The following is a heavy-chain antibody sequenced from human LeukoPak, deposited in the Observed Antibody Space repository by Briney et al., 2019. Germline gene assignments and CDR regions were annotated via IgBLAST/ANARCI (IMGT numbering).Heavy chain of an antibody. V-gene: IGHV3-11*06. CDR1: GFTFSDYY. CDR2: ISSSSTYT. J-gene: IGHJ4*02. Sequence: GGSLRLSRAASGFTFSDYYMTWIRQAPGKGLEWVSYISSSSTYTNYADSVKGRITISRDNAKNSLFLQMNSLRAEDTAVYFCARYRDTAMGFDYWGRGTLVTVSS. D-gene: IGHD5-18*01. CDR3: ARYRDTAMGFDY.